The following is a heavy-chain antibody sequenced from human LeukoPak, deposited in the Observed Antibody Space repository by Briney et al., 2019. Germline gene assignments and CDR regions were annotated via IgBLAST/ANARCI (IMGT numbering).Heavy chain of an antibody. V-gene: IGHV3-23*01. D-gene: IGHD6-13*01. Sequence: GGSLRLSCAASGFTFSSYAMSWVRQAPGKGLEWVSAISGSGGSTYYADSVKGRFIISRDNSKNTLYLQMNSRRAEDTALYYCAKSVGAAGGYGEFLQHWGQGTLVTVSS. CDR1: GFTFSSYA. CDR2: ISGSGGST. J-gene: IGHJ1*01. CDR3: AKSVGAAGGYGEFLQH.